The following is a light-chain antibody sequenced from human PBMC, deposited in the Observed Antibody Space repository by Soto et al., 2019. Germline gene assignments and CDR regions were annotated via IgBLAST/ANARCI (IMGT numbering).Light chain of an antibody. CDR1: QRISTW. V-gene: IGKV1-5*01. J-gene: IGKJ1*01. CDR2: DAS. CDR3: QQYKSYWT. Sequence: IQMTQSPSTLCSSFGDGVTITCRASQRISTWLAWYQQKPGKAPKLLISDASSLETGVPSRFSGSGSGTEFTLTINSLKPDDFATYYCQQYKSYWTFGQGTKVDIK.